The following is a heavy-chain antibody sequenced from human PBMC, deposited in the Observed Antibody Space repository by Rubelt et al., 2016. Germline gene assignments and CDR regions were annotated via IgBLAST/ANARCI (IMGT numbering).Heavy chain of an antibody. D-gene: IGHD3/OR15-3a*01. V-gene: IGHV1-2*02. CDR3: TRDFDWGHDF. CDR2: IKCDSGVT. J-gene: IGHJ4*02. Sequence: WVRQAPGQGLEWMGWIKCDSGVTNYAQKFQGRATMTWETSISTIYMNLSSLRFDDTAVYYCTRDFDWGHDFWGQGNLVAVS.